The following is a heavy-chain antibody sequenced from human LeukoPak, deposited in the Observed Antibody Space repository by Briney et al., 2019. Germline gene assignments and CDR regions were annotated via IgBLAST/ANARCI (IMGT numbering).Heavy chain of an antibody. CDR1: GFTFSSYG. CDR3: ARVGSGNQTR. CDR2: IRYDGSNK. V-gene: IGHV3-30*02. J-gene: IGHJ4*02. Sequence: GGSLRLSCAASGFTFSSYGMHWVRQAPGKGLEWVAFIRYDGSNKYYADSVKGRFTISRDNSKNTLYLQMNSLRAEDTAVYYCARVGSGNQTRWGQGTLVTVSS. D-gene: IGHD4-23*01.